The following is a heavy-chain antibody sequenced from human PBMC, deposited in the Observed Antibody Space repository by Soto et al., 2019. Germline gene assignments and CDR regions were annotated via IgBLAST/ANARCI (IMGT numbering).Heavy chain of an antibody. D-gene: IGHD1-26*01. CDR1: GFTFSHYA. CDR3: AKDGSHNFDY. J-gene: IGHJ4*02. V-gene: IGHV3-30*18. Sequence: QVPLVESGGGVVQPGRSLRLSCAASGFTFSHYAMHWVRQAPGKGLEWVALMSYDGSNEYYADSVKGRFTISRDNSKNTLYLQMHSLRAEDTAVYYCAKDGSHNFDYWGQGTLVTVSS. CDR2: MSYDGSNE.